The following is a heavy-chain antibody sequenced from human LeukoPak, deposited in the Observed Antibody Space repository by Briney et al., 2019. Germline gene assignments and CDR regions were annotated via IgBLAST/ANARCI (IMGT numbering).Heavy chain of an antibody. V-gene: IGHV3-23*01. D-gene: IGHD6-19*01. J-gene: IGHJ5*01. CDR1: GFLYSLYD. Sequence: GGSQTLLCTASGFLYSLYDMSWLRQPPGKGLEWVSTINANSGTTSYAASVRGRFTISRDNSKNTLYLQVNTLRADVTATYYCAKPISGGLTVTADWFHPWGQGTLVVVSS. CDR3: AKPISGGLTVTADWFHP. CDR2: INANSGTT.